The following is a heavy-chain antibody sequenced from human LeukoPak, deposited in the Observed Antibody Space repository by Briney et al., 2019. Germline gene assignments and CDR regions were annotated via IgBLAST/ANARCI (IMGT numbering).Heavy chain of an antibody. Sequence: PSETLSLTCTVSGGSISSSSYYWGWIRQPPGKGPEWIGSIYYSGSTYYNPSLKSRVTISVDTSKNQFSLKLSSVTAADTAVYYCARRRYCTNGVCYTAWYFDLWGRGTLVTVSS. CDR1: GGSISSSSYY. D-gene: IGHD2-8*01. V-gene: IGHV4-39*01. CDR3: ARRRYCTNGVCYTAWYFDL. J-gene: IGHJ2*01. CDR2: IYYSGST.